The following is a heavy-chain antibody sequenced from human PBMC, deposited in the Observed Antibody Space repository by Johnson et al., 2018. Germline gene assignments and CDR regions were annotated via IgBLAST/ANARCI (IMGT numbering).Heavy chain of an antibody. V-gene: IGHV3-23*04. Sequence: VQLVESGGGLVQPGGSLRLSCAVSGFSFSNYAINWVRQAPGEGLEWVSAISGGGGGIYYADSVKGRFTISRDNSKNTVYLQMSNLRVEDTAVYYGAKAAMSAVIAWAMDVWGQGTTVTVSS. D-gene: IGHD2-21*01. CDR3: AKAAMSAVIAWAMDV. CDR2: ISGGGGGI. J-gene: IGHJ6*02. CDR1: GFSFSNYA.